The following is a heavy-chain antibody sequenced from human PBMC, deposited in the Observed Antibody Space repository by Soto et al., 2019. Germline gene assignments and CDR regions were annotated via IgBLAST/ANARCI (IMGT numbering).Heavy chain of an antibody. D-gene: IGHD3-10*01. CDR3: ARDRIQSTSFGEKDLNWFDP. CDR2: IYYSGST. CDR1: GCSISSGGYY. Sequence: SETLSLTCTVSGCSISSGGYYWSWIRQHPGKGLEWIGYIYYSGSTYYNPSLKSRVTISVDTSKNQFSLKLSSVTAADTAVYYCARDRIQSTSFGEKDLNWFDPWGQGTLVTVSS. J-gene: IGHJ5*02. V-gene: IGHV4-31*03.